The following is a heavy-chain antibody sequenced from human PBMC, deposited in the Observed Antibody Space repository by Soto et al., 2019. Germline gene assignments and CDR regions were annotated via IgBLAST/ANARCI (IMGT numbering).Heavy chain of an antibody. CDR2: IRSKANSYAT. J-gene: IGHJ4*02. Sequence: PGGSLRLSCAASGFTFSGSAMHWVRQASGKGLEWVGRIRSKANSYATAYAASVKGRFTISRDDSKNTAYLQMNSLKTEDTAAYYCTSPGIPPYYFDYWGQGTLVTDSS. CDR1: GFTFSGSA. D-gene: IGHD6-13*01. V-gene: IGHV3-73*01. CDR3: TSPGIPPYYFDY.